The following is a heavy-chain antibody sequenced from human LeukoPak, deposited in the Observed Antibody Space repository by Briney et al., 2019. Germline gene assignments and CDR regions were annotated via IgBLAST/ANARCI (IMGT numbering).Heavy chain of an antibody. CDR1: GFTFSSHG. Sequence: GGSLRLSCAVSGFTFSSHGMHWVRQAPGKGLEWVSAISGSGGSTYYADSVKGRFTISRDNSKNTVYLQMNSLRAEDTGVYYCARDRLEAVTNDDYFDYWGQGTLVTVSS. CDR2: ISGSGGST. CDR3: ARDRLEAVTNDDYFDY. J-gene: IGHJ4*02. V-gene: IGHV3-23*01. D-gene: IGHD4-17*01.